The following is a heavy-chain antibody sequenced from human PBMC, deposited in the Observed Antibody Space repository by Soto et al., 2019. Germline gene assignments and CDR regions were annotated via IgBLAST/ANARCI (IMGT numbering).Heavy chain of an antibody. D-gene: IGHD3-22*01. CDR1: GFSLVENA. J-gene: IGHJ6*02. V-gene: IGHV3-49*04. CDR3: TRAGIDRSGTTHYYYGMDV. Sequence: GGSLRLSCTASGFSLVENAMSWVRQAPGKGLEWVGFIRSKAYGGTIDYAASVKGRFTFSRDDSRSVAYLQMNGLKTEDTAVYYCTRAGIDRSGTTHYYYGMDVWGQGTTVNVS. CDR2: IRSKAYGGTI.